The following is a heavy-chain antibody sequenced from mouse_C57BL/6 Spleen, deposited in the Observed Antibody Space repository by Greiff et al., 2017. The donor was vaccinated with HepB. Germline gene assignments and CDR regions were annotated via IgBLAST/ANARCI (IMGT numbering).Heavy chain of an antibody. CDR2: ISDGGSYT. V-gene: IGHV5-4*01. D-gene: IGHD1-1*01. J-gene: IGHJ2*01. CDR1: GFTFSSYA. Sequence: EVQLQESGGGLVKPGGSLKLSCAASGFTFSSYAMSWVRQTPEKRLEWVATISDGGSYTYYPDNVKGRFTISRDNAKNNLYLQMSHLKSEDTAMYYCARDPNYYGSSYFDYWGQGTTLTVSS. CDR3: ARDPNYYGSSYFDY.